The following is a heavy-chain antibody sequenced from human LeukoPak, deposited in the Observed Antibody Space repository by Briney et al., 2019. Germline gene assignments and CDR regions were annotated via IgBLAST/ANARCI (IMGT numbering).Heavy chain of an antibody. J-gene: IGHJ5*02. CDR3: ARDGGPNNYWFDP. CDR2: VGHSGLT. D-gene: IGHD4-23*01. Sequence: SETLSLTCALYGGSFSGYYGLWVREAPGKGLEWLGEVGHSGLTNYKPSLKSRLTISLDMSKNQFSLRLTSVTAADTAVYYCARDGGPNNYWFDPWGQGTLVTVSS. CDR1: GGSFSGYY. V-gene: IGHV4-34*01.